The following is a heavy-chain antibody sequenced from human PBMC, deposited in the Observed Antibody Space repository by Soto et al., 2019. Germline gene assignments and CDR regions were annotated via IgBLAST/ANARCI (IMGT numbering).Heavy chain of an antibody. CDR1: GGTFSSYA. D-gene: IGHD5-18*01. Sequence: GASVKVSCKASGGTFSSYAISWVRQAPGQGLEWMGGIIPIFGTANYAQKFQGRVTITADKSTSTAYMELSSLRSEDTAVYYCARDSLRGYSYGFLDYWGQGTLVTVSS. V-gene: IGHV1-69*06. CDR3: ARDSLRGYSYGFLDY. J-gene: IGHJ4*02. CDR2: IIPIFGTA.